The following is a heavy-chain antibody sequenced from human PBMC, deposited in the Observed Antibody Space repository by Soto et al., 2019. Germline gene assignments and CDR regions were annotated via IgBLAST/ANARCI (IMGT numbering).Heavy chain of an antibody. Sequence: EVQLVESGGGLVQPGRSLRLSCAASGFTFDDYAMHWVRQAPGKGLEWVSGINWNSGSIGYADSVKGRFTISRDNAKNSLYLQMNSLRVEDTALYYCAKDRGGYTYGWSTYYYYYGMDVWGQGTTVTVSS. D-gene: IGHD5-18*01. CDR3: AKDRGGYTYGWSTYYYYYGMDV. V-gene: IGHV3-9*01. CDR1: GFTFDDYA. CDR2: INWNSGSI. J-gene: IGHJ6*02.